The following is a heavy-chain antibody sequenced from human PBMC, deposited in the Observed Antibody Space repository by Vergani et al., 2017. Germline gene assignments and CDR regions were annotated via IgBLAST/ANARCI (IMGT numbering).Heavy chain of an antibody. Sequence: QVQLQESGPGLVKPSQTLSLSCTVSGGSISSGGYYWSWIRQHPGKGLEWIGYIYYSGNTYFNPSLKNRVSMSADTSKNQVSLKVSSVTAADTAVYYCARGYCTNSICRGKVDSWGQGTLVTVSS. D-gene: IGHD2-8*01. CDR1: GGSISSGGYY. V-gene: IGHV4-31*03. J-gene: IGHJ4*02. CDR3: ARGYCTNSICRGKVDS. CDR2: IYYSGNT.